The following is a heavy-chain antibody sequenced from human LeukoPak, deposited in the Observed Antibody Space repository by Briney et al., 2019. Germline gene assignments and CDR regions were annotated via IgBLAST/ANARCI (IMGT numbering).Heavy chain of an antibody. CDR3: ARAHLIAAAGYNWFDP. J-gene: IGHJ5*02. CDR2: IIPILGIA. CDR1: GGTFSSYA. D-gene: IGHD6-13*01. Sequence: GASVKVSCKASGGTFSSYAISWVRQAPGQGLEWMGRIIPILGIANYAQKFQGRVTITADKSTSTAYMELSSLRSEDTAVYYCARAHLIAAAGYNWFDPWGQGTLVTVSS. V-gene: IGHV1-69*04.